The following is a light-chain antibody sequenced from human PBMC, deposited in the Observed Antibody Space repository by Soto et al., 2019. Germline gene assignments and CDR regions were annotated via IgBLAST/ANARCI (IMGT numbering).Light chain of an antibody. Sequence: EIVLTQSPGTLSLSPGERATLSCRASQSVSSNSLAWFQQKPGQAPRLLIYGASSRATGIPDRFSGSGSGTDFTLTISRLEPEDFAVYYCQQYGRSITFGQGTRLEIK. J-gene: IGKJ5*01. V-gene: IGKV3-20*01. CDR1: QSVSSNS. CDR3: QQYGRSIT. CDR2: GAS.